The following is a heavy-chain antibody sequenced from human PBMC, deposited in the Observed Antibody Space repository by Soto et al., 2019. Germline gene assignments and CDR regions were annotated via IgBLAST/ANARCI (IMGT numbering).Heavy chain of an antibody. V-gene: IGHV1-3*01. CDR2: INAGNGNT. D-gene: IGHD4-17*01. CDR1: GYTFTSYA. Sequence: ASVKVSCKASGYTFTSYAMHWVRQAPGQRLEWMGWINAGNGNTKCSQKFQGRVTITRDTSASTAYMELSSLRSEDTAVYYCARDHDYGGNQYYFDYWGQGTLVTVSS. CDR3: ARDHDYGGNQYYFDY. J-gene: IGHJ4*02.